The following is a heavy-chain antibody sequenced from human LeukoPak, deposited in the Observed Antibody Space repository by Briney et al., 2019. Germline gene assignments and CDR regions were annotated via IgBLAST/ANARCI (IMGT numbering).Heavy chain of an antibody. J-gene: IGHJ3*02. D-gene: IGHD3-22*01. CDR3: AIDYYDSSGYYPSDAFDI. CDR1: GGSISSGGYY. CDR2: IYYSGST. V-gene: IGHV4-31*03. Sequence: SQTLSLTCTVSGGSISSGGYYWSWIRQHPGKGLEWIGYIYYSGSTYYNPSLKSRVTISVDTSKNQFSLKPSSVTAADTAVYYCAIDYYDSSGYYPSDAFDIWGQGTMVTVSS.